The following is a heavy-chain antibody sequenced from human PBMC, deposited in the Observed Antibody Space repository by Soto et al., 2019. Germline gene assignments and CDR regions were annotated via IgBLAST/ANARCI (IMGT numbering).Heavy chain of an antibody. D-gene: IGHD3-10*01. CDR1: GGTFSSYA. CDR3: AREGTRGGDYYHYRMYV. V-gene: IGHV1-69*13. J-gene: IGHJ6*02. Sequence: SVKVSCKASGGTFSSYAISWVLQAPGQGLEWMGGIIPIFGTANYAQKFQGRVTITADESTSTAYMELSSLRSEDTAVYYCAREGTRGGDYYHYRMYVRGQGTTVPVSS. CDR2: IIPIFGTA.